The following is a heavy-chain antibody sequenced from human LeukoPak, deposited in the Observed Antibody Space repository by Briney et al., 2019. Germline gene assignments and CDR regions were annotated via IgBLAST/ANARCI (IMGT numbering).Heavy chain of an antibody. D-gene: IGHD2-21*02. CDR2: IYYTGTT. CDR1: SGSISSHY. J-gene: IGHJ3*02. V-gene: IGHV4-59*11. Sequence: PSETLSLTCTVSSGSISSHYWSWIRQSPERGLAWIGFIYYTGTTRYNPSLRGRVTMSVDSSRNHFSLKLTSMTAADTALYYCARLLNNDNAGDPDTFDMWGQGTMVTVSS. CDR3: ARLLNNDNAGDPDTFDM.